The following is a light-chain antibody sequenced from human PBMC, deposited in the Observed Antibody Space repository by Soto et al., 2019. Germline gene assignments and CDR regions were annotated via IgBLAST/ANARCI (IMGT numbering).Light chain of an antibody. CDR3: LQHNSYPAS. J-gene: IGKJ4*01. Sequence: DIQMTQSPSVVSASVGDRVTITCRASQGISSYVAWFQQKPGKVPKSLIYAASKLQSGVPSRFSGSGSATESTLTISSLQAEDFATYYCLQHNSYPASFGGGTKVEIK. CDR2: AAS. V-gene: IGKV1-17*03. CDR1: QGISSY.